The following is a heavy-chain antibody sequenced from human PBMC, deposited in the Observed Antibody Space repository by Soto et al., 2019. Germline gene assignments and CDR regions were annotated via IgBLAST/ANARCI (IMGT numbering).Heavy chain of an antibody. V-gene: IGHV3-30*03. CDR1: GFTFTTYA. Sequence: QVQVVESGGGVVQPGRSLRLSCAASGFTFTTYAMHWVRQAPGKGLEWVALISYDGSSQYYADSVRGRFTISRDNSKNTVFLQMNSLRSEDTAIYYCATGGYTGGYYGGGHFDYWGQGTLVTVSS. D-gene: IGHD1-26*01. CDR3: ATGGYTGGYYGGGHFDY. J-gene: IGHJ4*02. CDR2: ISYDGSSQ.